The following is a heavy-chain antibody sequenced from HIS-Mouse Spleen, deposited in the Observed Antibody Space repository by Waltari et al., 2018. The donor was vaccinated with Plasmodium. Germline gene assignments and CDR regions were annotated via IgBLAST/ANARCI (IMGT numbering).Heavy chain of an antibody. Sequence: EVQLVESGGGLVKPGGSLRLSCAASGFTFSYYRLHWVRQAPGKGLEGVSSISSSSSYRYYADSVKGRFTIARDNAKNSLYLQMNSLRAEDTAVYYCAREDILTVYYNDYWYFDLWGRGSLVTVSS. J-gene: IGHJ2*01. CDR2: ISSSSSYR. CDR1: GFTFSYYR. D-gene: IGHD3-9*01. V-gene: IGHV3-21*01. CDR3: AREDILTVYYNDYWYFDL.